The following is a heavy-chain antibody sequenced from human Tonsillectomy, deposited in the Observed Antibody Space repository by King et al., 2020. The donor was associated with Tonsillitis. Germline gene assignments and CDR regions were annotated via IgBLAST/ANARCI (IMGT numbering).Heavy chain of an antibody. V-gene: IGHV3-11*06. J-gene: IGHJ3*02. D-gene: IGHD3-22*01. CDR2: ISFGSTEI. Sequence: VQLVESGGGLVKPGGSLRLSCVGSGFTFSEYYMSWIRQAPGKGLEWVSYISFGSTEINHADSVKGRFTISRDNGKNSLYLQMNSLRAEDTAVYYCVREASYYDRSGPMSGYAYDIWGQGTMVTVSP. CDR1: GFTFSEYY. CDR3: VREASYYDRSGPMSGYAYDI.